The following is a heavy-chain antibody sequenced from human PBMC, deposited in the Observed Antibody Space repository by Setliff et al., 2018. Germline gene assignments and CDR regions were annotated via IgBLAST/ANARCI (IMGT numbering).Heavy chain of an antibody. CDR3: ARHALSFDSAWDV. D-gene: IGHD3-9*01. CDR2: IYSSGRT. CDR1: GGSISSYY. J-gene: IGHJ6*04. Sequence: PSETLSLTCTVSGGSISSYYWIWIRQPPGKGLEWIGYIYSSGRTNYNPSLKNRVTISVDTSKNQFSLNLNSATAADTAVYYCARHALSFDSAWDVWGKGTTVTVSS. V-gene: IGHV4-59*08.